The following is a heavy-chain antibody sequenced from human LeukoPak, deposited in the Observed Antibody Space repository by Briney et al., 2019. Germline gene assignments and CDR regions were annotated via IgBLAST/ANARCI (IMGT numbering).Heavy chain of an antibody. CDR3: AKDGLYYDGSEHVYYFDS. CDR1: GFTFSRSA. D-gene: IGHD3-22*01. Sequence: AGTLRLSCAASGFTFSRSAMTWVRQGPGTGLEFVASIINSGGATYYADSVKGRFTISRDNSKNTLYLQMNSLRAEDTALYYCAKDGLYYDGSEHVYYFDSWGQGTLVTVSS. CDR2: IINSGGAT. V-gene: IGHV3-23*01. J-gene: IGHJ4*02.